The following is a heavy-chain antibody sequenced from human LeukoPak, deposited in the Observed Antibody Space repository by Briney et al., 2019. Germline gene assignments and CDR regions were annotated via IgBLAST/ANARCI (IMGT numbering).Heavy chain of an antibody. CDR2: IYNSGST. J-gene: IGHJ3*02. D-gene: IGHD3-16*02. CDR1: GDSVSSNSYH. CDR3: ARDRHGLYDYVWGSYRHDAFDI. Sequence: SETLSLTCIVSGDSVSSNSYHWGWVRQPPGKGLEWIGSIYNSGSTYYNPSLKSRVTISVDTSKNQFSLKLSSVTAADTAVYYCARDRHGLYDYVWGSYRHDAFDIWGQGTMVTVSS. V-gene: IGHV4-39*07.